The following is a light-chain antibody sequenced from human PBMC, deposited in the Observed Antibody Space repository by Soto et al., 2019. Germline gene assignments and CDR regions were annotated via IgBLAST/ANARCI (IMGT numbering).Light chain of an antibody. V-gene: IGKV3-20*01. CDR1: QSLNSSY. CDR3: QQYGSSPPIT. J-gene: IGKJ5*01. CDR2: DAS. Sequence: DIVLTQSPGTLSLSPGERATLSCRASQSLNSSYLAWYQQKPGQAPRLLIYDASSRATGIPDRFSGSGSGTDSTITISRLEPEDSAVYYCQQYGSSPPITFGQGTRLEIK.